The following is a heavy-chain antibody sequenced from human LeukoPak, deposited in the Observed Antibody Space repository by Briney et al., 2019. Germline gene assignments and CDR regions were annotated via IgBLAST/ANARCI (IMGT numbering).Heavy chain of an antibody. CDR3: ARSLSSWGPRSTDGMDV. D-gene: IGHD7-27*01. Sequence: SQTLSLTCAISGDSVSSNSAAWNWIRQSPSRGLEWLRRTYYRSKWYNDYAVSVKSRITINPGTSKNQFSLQLNSVTPEDTAVYYCARSLSSWGPRSTDGMDVWGQGTTVTVSS. CDR1: GDSVSSNSAA. V-gene: IGHV6-1*01. J-gene: IGHJ6*02. CDR2: TYYRSKWYN.